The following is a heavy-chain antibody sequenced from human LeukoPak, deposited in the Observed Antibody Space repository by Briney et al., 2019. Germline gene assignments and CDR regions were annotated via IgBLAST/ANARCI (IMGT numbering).Heavy chain of an antibody. Sequence: GGSLRLSCAASGFTFSSYSMNWVRQAPGKGLEWVSYISSGSSTIYYADSVKGRFTISRDNAKNSLYLQMNSLRAEDTAVYYCARVSSFDYWGQGTLVTVSS. J-gene: IGHJ4*02. CDR3: ARVSSFDY. CDR2: ISSGSSTI. CDR1: GFTFSSYS. V-gene: IGHV3-48*01.